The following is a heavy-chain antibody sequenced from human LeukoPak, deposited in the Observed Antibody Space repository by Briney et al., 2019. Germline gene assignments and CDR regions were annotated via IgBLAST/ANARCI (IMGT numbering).Heavy chain of an antibody. V-gene: IGHV3-53*01. Sequence: GGSLRLSCAASGFTVSSNCMSWVRQAPGKGLEWVSVIYSGGSTYYADSVKGRFTISRDNSKNTLYLQMNSLRAEDTAVYYCARDRQFGGSYYNYWGQGTLVTVSS. J-gene: IGHJ4*02. CDR3: ARDRQFGGSYYNY. CDR1: GFTVSSNC. CDR2: IYSGGST. D-gene: IGHD1-26*01.